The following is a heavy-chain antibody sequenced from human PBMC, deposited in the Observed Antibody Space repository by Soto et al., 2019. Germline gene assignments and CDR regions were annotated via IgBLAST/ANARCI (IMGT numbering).Heavy chain of an antibody. CDR1: GFTFSSYA. V-gene: IGHV3-30-3*01. J-gene: IGHJ4*02. CDR2: ISYDGSNK. Sequence: QVQLVESGGGVVQPGRSLRLSCAASGFTFSSYAMHWVRQAPGKGLEWVAVISYDGSNKYYADSVKGPFTISRDNSKNTVYLENKRLRAEDKGGYYCATCLSSSWAAFDFWGQGNLVTVSS. D-gene: IGHD6-13*01. CDR3: ATCLSSSWAAFDF.